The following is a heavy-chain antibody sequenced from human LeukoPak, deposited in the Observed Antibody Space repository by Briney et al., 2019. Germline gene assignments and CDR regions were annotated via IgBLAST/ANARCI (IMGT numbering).Heavy chain of an antibody. CDR1: GGSLSSYY. CDR2: IYYSGST. Sequence: SQTLSLTCTVSGGSLSSYYWSWIRHPPAKGLEWIGYIYYSGSTNYNPSLESRVTISVDPSKNQFSLKLSSVTAADTAVYYCARARTYYYGSGYYYGMDVWGQGTTVTVSS. V-gene: IGHV4-59*01. CDR3: ARARTYYYGSGYYYGMDV. J-gene: IGHJ6*02. D-gene: IGHD3-10*01.